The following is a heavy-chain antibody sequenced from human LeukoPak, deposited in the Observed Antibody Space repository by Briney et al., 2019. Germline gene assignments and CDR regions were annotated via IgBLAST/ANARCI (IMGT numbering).Heavy chain of an antibody. CDR1: GYTFTGYY. J-gene: IGHJ5*02. CDR2: INANSGDT. V-gene: IGHV1-2*02. D-gene: IGHD6-6*01. CDR3: ARDRSSWLDT. Sequence: GASVKVSCKASGYTFTGYYMHWVRQAPGQGLEWMGWINANSGDTSYAQKFKGRVTMTRGTSISTVYMELSRLKSDDTAVYYCARDRSSWLDTWGQGTLVTVPS.